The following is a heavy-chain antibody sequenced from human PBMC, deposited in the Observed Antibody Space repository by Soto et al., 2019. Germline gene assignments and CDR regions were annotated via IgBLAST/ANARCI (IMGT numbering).Heavy chain of an antibody. V-gene: IGHV4-31*03. J-gene: IGHJ3*02. D-gene: IGHD3-22*01. CDR2: IYYTGST. CDR1: GGSINSVGYY. Sequence: SETLSLTCSVSGGSINSVGYYWSWIRQVPGKGLEWIGYIYYTGSTYYNPSLESRVSISIDTSKNQLSLKLNSVTAADTAVYYCARAFKFDSSGYYYRASDMWGQGTMVTVSS. CDR3: ARAFKFDSSGYYYRASDM.